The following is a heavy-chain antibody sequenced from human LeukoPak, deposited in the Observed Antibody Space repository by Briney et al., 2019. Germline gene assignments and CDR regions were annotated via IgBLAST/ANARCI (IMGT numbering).Heavy chain of an antibody. J-gene: IGHJ4*02. CDR1: GFTFSSYA. CDR2: XSGSGGST. Sequence: PGGSLRLSCAASGFTFSSYAMGWVXQAPGKGLXXXXXXSGSGGSTYYADSVKGRFTVSRDNSKNTEYLQMNSLRAEDTAIYYCAKDDDDGDHVVVDHWGQGTLVTVSS. D-gene: IGHD4-17*01. V-gene: IGHV3-23*01. CDR3: AKDDDDGDHVVVDH.